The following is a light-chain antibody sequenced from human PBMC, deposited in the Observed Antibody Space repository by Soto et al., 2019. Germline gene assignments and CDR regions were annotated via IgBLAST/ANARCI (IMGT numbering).Light chain of an antibody. CDR1: ERMTRY. CDR3: QQTYSHPYT. CDR2: AAT. Sequence: DIQVTQSPSSLSASVGDRVTITCRASERMTRYLNWYQQQPGQPPKLLIFAATSLQSGVQSRFSGSESGTDFTLTISSLQPEDFATYYCQQTYSHPYTFGQGTILQIK. J-gene: IGKJ2*01. V-gene: IGKV1-39*01.